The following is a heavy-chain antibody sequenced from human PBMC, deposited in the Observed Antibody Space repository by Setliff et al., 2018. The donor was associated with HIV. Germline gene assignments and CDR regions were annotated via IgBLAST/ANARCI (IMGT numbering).Heavy chain of an antibody. CDR2: IYTRGNT. D-gene: IGHD5-12*01. J-gene: IGHJ3*02. CDR3: ARECRDGYNCYAFDI. Sequence: PSETLSLTCSVSGASITSHNWSWIRQAAGKGLEWIGRIYTRGNTNYNPSLRSRVTMSVDTSKNQFSLKLSSVTAADTAVYYCARECRDGYNCYAFDIWGQGTMVTVSS. V-gene: IGHV4-4*07. CDR1: GASITSHN.